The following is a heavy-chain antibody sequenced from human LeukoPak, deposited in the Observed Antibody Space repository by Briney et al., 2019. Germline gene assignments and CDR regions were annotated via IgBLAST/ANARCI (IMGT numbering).Heavy chain of an antibody. Sequence: ASVKVSCKASGYTFTGYCMHWVRQAPGQGLEWMGWINPNSGGTNYAQKFQGRVTMTRDTSISTAYMELSRLRSDDTAVYYCARVISSSWYYYFDYWGQGTLVTVSS. D-gene: IGHD6-13*01. CDR3: ARVISSSWYYYFDY. J-gene: IGHJ4*02. CDR1: GYTFTGYC. CDR2: INPNSGGT. V-gene: IGHV1-2*02.